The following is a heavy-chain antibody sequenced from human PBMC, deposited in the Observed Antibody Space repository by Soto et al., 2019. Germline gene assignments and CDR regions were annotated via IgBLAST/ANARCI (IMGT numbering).Heavy chain of an antibody. CDR2: INAYNGNT. CDR3: ARAHYYGSGTHPWYFDY. V-gene: IGHV1-18*01. CDR1: GYTFTSYG. J-gene: IGHJ4*02. Sequence: ASVKVSCKASGYTFTSYGINWVRQAPGQGLEWMGWINAYNGNTNYAQKLQGRVTMTTDTSTSTAYMELRSLRSDDTAVYYCARAHYYGSGTHPWYFDYWGQGTLVTVS. D-gene: IGHD3-10*01.